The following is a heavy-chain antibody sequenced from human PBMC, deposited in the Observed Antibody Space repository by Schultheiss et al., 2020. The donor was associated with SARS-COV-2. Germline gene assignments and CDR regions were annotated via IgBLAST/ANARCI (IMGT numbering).Heavy chain of an antibody. CDR1: GFTFDDYA. Sequence: GSLRLSCAASGFTFDDYAMHWVRQAPGKGLEWVSHINSDGSSTTYADSVKGRFTISRDNSKNTLYLQMNSLRAEDTAVYYCAKAGDIWGQGTMVTVSS. V-gene: IGHV3-NL1*01. CDR3: AKAGDI. CDR2: INSDGSST. J-gene: IGHJ3*02.